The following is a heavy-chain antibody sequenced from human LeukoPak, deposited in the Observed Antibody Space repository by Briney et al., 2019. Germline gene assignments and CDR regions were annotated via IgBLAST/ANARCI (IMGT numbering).Heavy chain of an antibody. CDR3: ARAPDHCSSTSCYLSGNGSDAFDI. Sequence: PGGSLRLSCAASGFTFSSYSMNWVRQAPGKGLEWVSSISSSSSYIYYADSVKGRFTISRDNAKNSLYLQMNSLRAEDTAVYYCARAPDHCSSTSCYLSGNGSDAFDIWGQGTMVTVSS. D-gene: IGHD2-2*01. CDR1: GFTFSSYS. J-gene: IGHJ3*02. V-gene: IGHV3-21*01. CDR2: ISSSSSYI.